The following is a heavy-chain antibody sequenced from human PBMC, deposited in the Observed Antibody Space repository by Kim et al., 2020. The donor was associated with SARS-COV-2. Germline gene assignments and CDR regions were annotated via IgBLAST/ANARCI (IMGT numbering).Heavy chain of an antibody. CDR1: GFTFSSYC. Sequence: GGSLRLSCAASGFTFSSYCMHWVRQAPGKGLEWVSVISYDGSNKYYADSVKGRFTISRDNAKNTLYLQMNSLRAEDTAVYYCAKDRGGMPWFDPWGQGTLVTVSS. CDR3: AKDRGGMPWFDP. CDR2: ISYDGSNK. J-gene: IGHJ5*02. D-gene: IGHD3-16*01. V-gene: IGHV3-30*18.